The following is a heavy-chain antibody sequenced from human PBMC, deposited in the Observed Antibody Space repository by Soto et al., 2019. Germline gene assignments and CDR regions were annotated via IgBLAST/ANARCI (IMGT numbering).Heavy chain of an antibody. V-gene: IGHV1-46*03. D-gene: IGHD3-10*01. CDR3: AATWFGELSAQYYFDY. CDR1: GYTITGDY. Sequence: GASGKVCGEASGYTITGDYMHWVRQAPGQGLEWMGIINPSGGSTSYAQKFQGRVTMTRDTSTSTVYMELSSLRSEDTAVYYCAATWFGELSAQYYFDYWG. CDR2: INPSGGST. J-gene: IGHJ4*01.